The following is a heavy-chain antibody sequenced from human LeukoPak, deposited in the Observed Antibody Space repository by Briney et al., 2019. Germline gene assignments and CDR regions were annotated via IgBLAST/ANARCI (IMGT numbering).Heavy chain of an antibody. CDR2: ISYDGSNK. D-gene: IGHD3-10*01. J-gene: IGHJ6*04. CDR3: ARELSVRGVIRYYGMDV. V-gene: IGHV3-30*04. CDR1: GFTFSSYA. Sequence: PGRSLRPSCAASGFTFSSYAMHWVRQAPGKGLEWVAVISYDGSNKYYADSVKGRFTISRDNSKNTLYLQMNSLRAEDTAVYYCARELSVRGVIRYYGMDVWGKGTTVTVSS.